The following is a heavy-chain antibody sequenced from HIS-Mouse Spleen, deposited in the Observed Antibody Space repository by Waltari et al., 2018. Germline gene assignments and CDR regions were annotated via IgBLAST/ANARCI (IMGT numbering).Heavy chain of an antibody. D-gene: IGHD3-3*01. CDR2: MNPNSGNT. V-gene: IGHV1-8*01. Sequence: QVQLVRSGAEVQQRGASVRVSCKVSGYTLTSQDITCVRPATGQGLEWMGWMNPNSGNTGYAQKFQGRVTMTRNTSISTAYMELSSLRSEDTAVYYCARVYYDFWSGYYYWGQGTLVTVSS. CDR1: GYTLTSQD. CDR3: ARVYYDFWSGYYY. J-gene: IGHJ4*02.